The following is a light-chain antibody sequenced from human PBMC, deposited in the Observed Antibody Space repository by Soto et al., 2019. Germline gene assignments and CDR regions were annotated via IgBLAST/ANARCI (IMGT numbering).Light chain of an antibody. V-gene: IGKV3-20*01. CDR2: GAS. Sequence: EIVLTQSPGTLSLSPGERATLSCRASQSVSSSYLAWYQQKPGQAPRLLIYGASSRATGIPDRFSGSGSGTDFTLTISRLEPEDFAVYYCQQYVLGDTFGQGTKLEIK. CDR3: QQYVLGDT. J-gene: IGKJ2*01. CDR1: QSVSSSY.